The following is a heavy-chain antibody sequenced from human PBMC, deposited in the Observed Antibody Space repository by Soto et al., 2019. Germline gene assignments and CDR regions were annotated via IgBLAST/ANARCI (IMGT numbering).Heavy chain of an antibody. CDR1: GGSISSYY. V-gene: IGHV4-59*01. J-gene: IGHJ6*02. D-gene: IGHD3-3*01. CDR2: IYYSGST. CDR3: ARGYYDFWSGYYYYYGMDV. Sequence: SETLSLTCTLSGGSISSYYWSWIRQPPGKGLEWIGYIYYSGSTNYNPSLKSRVTISVDTSKNQFSLKLSSVTAADTAVYYCARGYYDFWSGYYYYYGMDVWGQGTTVTVSS.